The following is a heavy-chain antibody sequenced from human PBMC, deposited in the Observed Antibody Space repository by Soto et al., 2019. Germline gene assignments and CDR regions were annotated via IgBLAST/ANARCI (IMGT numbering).Heavy chain of an antibody. CDR1: GGTFSSYS. J-gene: IGHJ3*02. D-gene: IGHD6-25*01. CDR3: ARDHKSGGLRDAFDI. CDR2: IIPIFGTA. Sequence: SVKVSCKASGGTFSSYSISWVRQAPGQGLEWMGGIIPIFGTANYAQKFQGRVTITADESTSTAYMELSSLRSEDTAVYYCARDHKSGGLRDAFDIWGQGTMVTVSS. V-gene: IGHV1-69*13.